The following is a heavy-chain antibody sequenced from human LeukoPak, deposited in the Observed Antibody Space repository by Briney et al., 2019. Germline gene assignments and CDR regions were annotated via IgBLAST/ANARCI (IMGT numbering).Heavy chain of an antibody. CDR2: IRQDGSEK. D-gene: IGHD5-24*01. CDR1: GFTFSSYW. Sequence: GGSLRLSCAAPGFTFSSYWMSWVRQAPGKGLEWVANIRQDGSEKYYVDSVKGRFTISRDNAKNSLYLQMNSLRAEDTAVYYCARRSLNGYNSCFDYWGQGTLVTVSS. CDR3: ARRSLNGYNSCFDY. V-gene: IGHV3-7*01. J-gene: IGHJ4*02.